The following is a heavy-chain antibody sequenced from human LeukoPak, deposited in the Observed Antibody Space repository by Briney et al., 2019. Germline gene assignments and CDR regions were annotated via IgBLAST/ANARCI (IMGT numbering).Heavy chain of an antibody. J-gene: IGHJ3*02. CDR2: IYPGDSDT. V-gene: IGHV5-51*01. D-gene: IGHD3-22*01. CDR3: ATDYYDSSGYYLDAFDI. CDR1: GYSFTSYW. Sequence: GESLKISCKGSGYSFTSYWIGWVRQMPGKGLEWMGIIYPGDSDTRYSPSFQGQVTISADKSISTAYLQWSSLKASDTAMYYCATDYYDSSGYYLDAFDIWGRGTMVTVSS.